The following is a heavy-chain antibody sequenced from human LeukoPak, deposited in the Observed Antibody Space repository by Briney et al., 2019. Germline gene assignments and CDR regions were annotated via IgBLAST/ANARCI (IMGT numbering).Heavy chain of an antibody. D-gene: IGHD3-9*01. CDR2: INHSGST. CDR3: ARGTSVLRYFDWLLY. V-gene: IGHV4-34*01. CDR1: GGSFSGYY. J-gene: IGHJ4*02. Sequence: SETLSLTCAVYGGSFSGYYWSWIRQPPGKGLEWIGEINHSGSTNYNPSLKSRVTISVDTSKNQLSLKLSSVTAADTAVYYCARGTSVLRYFDWLLYWGQGTLVTVSS.